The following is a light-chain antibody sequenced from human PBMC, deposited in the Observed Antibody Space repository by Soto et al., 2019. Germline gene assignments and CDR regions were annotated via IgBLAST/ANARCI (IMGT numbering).Light chain of an antibody. V-gene: IGKV3-15*01. CDR1: QNIRNN. CDR2: HAS. Sequence: EIVLTQSPATRSVSPGERVSLSVRASQNIRNNLAWYQERPGQAPRLLIYHASITANGIPGRFSGGGSGTEFNLSISSLQSDDFAVYYCQQYNNWPKTFGQGTKVDIK. CDR3: QQYNNWPKT. J-gene: IGKJ1*01.